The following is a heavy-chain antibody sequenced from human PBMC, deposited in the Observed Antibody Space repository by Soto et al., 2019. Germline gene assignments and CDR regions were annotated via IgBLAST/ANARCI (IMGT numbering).Heavy chain of an antibody. Sequence: GASVKVSCKASGYTFTSYDIYWVRQATGQGLEWMGWMNPNTGNSGYAQKFQGRVTMTSDTSINTAHMELSSLRSEDTAVYYCARRAETNGWNGFGADKYYFDFWGQGTLVTVS. CDR2: MNPNTGNS. D-gene: IGHD1-1*01. J-gene: IGHJ4*02. V-gene: IGHV1-8*01. CDR1: GYTFTSYD. CDR3: ARRAETNGWNGFGADKYYFDF.